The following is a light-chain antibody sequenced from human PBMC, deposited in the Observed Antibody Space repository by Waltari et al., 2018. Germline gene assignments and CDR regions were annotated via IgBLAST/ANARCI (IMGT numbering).Light chain of an antibody. CDR2: YDT. CDR1: NIGGKS. V-gene: IGLV3-21*04. J-gene: IGLJ2*01. Sequence: SYVLTQPPSVSVAPGETATITCGGDNIGGKSVHGYQQKSGQAPVLVIYYDTEWPSGIPARFSGSNSGNTASLTISRVEAGDEADYYCQVWDNTSDHVVFGGGTKLAVL. CDR3: QVWDNTSDHVV.